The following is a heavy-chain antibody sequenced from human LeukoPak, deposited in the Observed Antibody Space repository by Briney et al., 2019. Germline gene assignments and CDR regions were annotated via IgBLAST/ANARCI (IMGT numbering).Heavy chain of an antibody. J-gene: IGHJ4*03. D-gene: IGHD3-22*01. V-gene: IGHV5-51*01. CDR1: GYSFTTYW. CDR2: IYPGDSDT. CDR3: ARQFRDSSGYYSYYFDY. Sequence: GESLKISCKGSGYSFTTYWIGWVRQMPGRGLEWMGIIYPGDSDTRYSPSFQGQVTISADKSISTAYLQWSSLKASDTAMYYCARQFRDSSGYYSYYFDYWGQGTTVTVSS.